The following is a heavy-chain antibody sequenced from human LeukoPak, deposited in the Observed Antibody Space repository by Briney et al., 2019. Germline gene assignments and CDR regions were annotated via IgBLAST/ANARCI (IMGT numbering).Heavy chain of an antibody. CDR3: ARDSSEIRSLIVH. V-gene: IGHV1-69*13. CDR2: ITPLFGTA. J-gene: IGHJ1*01. Sequence: PLASVKVSCKASGGTFSNYAINWVRQAPGQGLEWMGGITPLFGTAKYAQKFQGRVTIIADESTSTAYMELSSLRSEDTAVYYCARDSSEIRSLIVHWGQGTLVTVSS. CDR1: GGTFSNYA. D-gene: IGHD1-14*01.